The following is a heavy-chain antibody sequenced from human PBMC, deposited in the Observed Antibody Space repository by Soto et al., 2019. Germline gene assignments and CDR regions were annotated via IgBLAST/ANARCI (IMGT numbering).Heavy chain of an antibody. D-gene: IGHD3-10*01. V-gene: IGHV1-18*01. CDR3: VRVGSTDPDRAGLD. CDR1: GYTFTNFG. CDR2: ISGNSGRT. Sequence: QVQLVQSGAEVKKPGASVKVSCKTSGYTFTNFGISWVRQAPGQGFEWLGWISGNSGRTYYAQKFQGRVTMTRATSTNTAYMELRSLTSDDTAVFYCVRVGSTDPDRAGLDWGRGTLVTVSS. J-gene: IGHJ4*02.